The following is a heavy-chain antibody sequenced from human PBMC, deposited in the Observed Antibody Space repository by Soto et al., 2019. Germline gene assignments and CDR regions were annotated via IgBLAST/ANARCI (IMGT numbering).Heavy chain of an antibody. Sequence: GGSLRLSCAASGFTFSSYSMNWVRQAPGKGLEWVSSISSSSSYIYYADSVKGRFTISRDNAKNSLYLQMNSLRAEDTAVYYCARYDSSGKRPDYWGQGTLVTVSS. V-gene: IGHV3-21*01. CDR3: ARYDSSGKRPDY. D-gene: IGHD3-22*01. CDR2: ISSSSSYI. CDR1: GFTFSSYS. J-gene: IGHJ4*02.